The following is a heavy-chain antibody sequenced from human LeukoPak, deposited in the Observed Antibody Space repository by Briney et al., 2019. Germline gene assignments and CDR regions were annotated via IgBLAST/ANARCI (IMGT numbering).Heavy chain of an antibody. CDR1: GGSISSSSYF. CDR2: IYYSGST. J-gene: IGHJ5*02. D-gene: IGHD1-26*01. CDR3: ARGGWELLGRFDP. V-gene: IGHV4-61*05. Sequence: SETLSLTCTVSGGSISSSSYFWGWIRQPPGKGLEWIGYIYYSGSTNYNPSLKSRVTISVDTSKNQFSLKLSSVTAADTAVYYCARGGWELLGRFDPWGQGTLVTVSS.